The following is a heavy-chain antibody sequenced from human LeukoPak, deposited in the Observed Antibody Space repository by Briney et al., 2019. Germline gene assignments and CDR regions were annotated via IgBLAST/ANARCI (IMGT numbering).Heavy chain of an antibody. Sequence: PSETLSLTCTVSGGSIISYYWSWIRQPPGKGLECIGYIYYSGSTNYNPSLKSRVTISVDTSKNQFSLKLSSVTAADTAVYYCARQLSRFLGWSAPSYMDVWGKGTTVTVSS. CDR1: GGSIISYY. CDR2: IYYSGST. D-gene: IGHD3-3*01. CDR3: ARQLSRFLGWSAPSYMDV. V-gene: IGHV4-59*01. J-gene: IGHJ6*03.